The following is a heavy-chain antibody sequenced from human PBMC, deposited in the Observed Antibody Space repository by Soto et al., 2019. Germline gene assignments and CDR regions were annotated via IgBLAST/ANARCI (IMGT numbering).Heavy chain of an antibody. J-gene: IGHJ6*02. D-gene: IGHD4-4*01. CDR2: ISYDGSNK. V-gene: IGHV3-30-3*01. CDR3: ARDRETTVNTEMGYYYYGMDV. CDR1: GFTFSSYA. Sequence: GGSLRLSCAASGFTFSSYAMHWVRQAPGKGLEWVAVISYDGSNKYYADSVKGRFTISRDNSKNTLYLQMNSLRAEDTAVYYCARDRETTVNTEMGYYYYGMDVWGQGTTVTVSS.